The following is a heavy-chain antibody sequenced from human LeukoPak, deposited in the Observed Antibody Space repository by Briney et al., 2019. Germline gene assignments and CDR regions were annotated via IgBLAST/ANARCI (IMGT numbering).Heavy chain of an antibody. CDR3: ERVPRLGGISYRYGDL. J-gene: IGHJ4*02. CDR2: ITPVFGAT. Sequence: SVKVSCKTSGGTFGSYAVGWVRQAPGQGLEWVGGITPVFGATNYAQRFRGRLLITADESSSIVYMELTSLTSEDTAVYYCERVPRLGGISYRYGDLWGQGTLVTVSS. V-gene: IGHV1-69*13. D-gene: IGHD3-16*02. CDR1: GGTFGSYA.